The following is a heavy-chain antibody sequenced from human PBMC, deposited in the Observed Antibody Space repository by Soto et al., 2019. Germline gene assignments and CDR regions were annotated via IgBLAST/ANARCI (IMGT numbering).Heavy chain of an antibody. CDR3: VKDFRGGYDWTHD. CDR2: IRGSGGTT. V-gene: IGHV3-23*01. D-gene: IGHD5-12*01. Sequence: EVQLLESGGDLVQPGGSLRLSCAASGFTFSNYAMSWVRQAPGKGLEWVSLIRGSGGTTNYADSVKGRFTVSRDNSKNILLLQMTSRRAEDTAVYYCVKDFRGGYDWTHDWGQGTLVTVSS. J-gene: IGHJ4*02. CDR1: GFTFSNYA.